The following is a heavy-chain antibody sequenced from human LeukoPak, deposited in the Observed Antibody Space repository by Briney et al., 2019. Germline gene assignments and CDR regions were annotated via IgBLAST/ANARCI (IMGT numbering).Heavy chain of an antibody. Sequence: GESLRLSCTTSGFISSNYGFHWVRQAPGKGLEWVALIRNDIPKDGINKYYADSIRGRFTISRDNSKNTVYLQMNSLRVADTAMYYCAKGDINWRQGTLVTVSS. D-gene: IGHD2-15*01. CDR1: GFISSNYG. CDR3: AKGDIN. J-gene: IGHJ4*02. CDR2: IPKDGINK. V-gene: IGHV3-30*02.